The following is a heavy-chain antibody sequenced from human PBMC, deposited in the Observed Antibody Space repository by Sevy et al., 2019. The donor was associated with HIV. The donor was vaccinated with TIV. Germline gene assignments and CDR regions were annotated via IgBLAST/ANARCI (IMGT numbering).Heavy chain of an antibody. D-gene: IGHD6-13*01. CDR1: GYSFTNYW. J-gene: IGHJ4*02. CDR3: ARSYSNSLDY. CDR2: IYPGDSDT. V-gene: IGHV5-51*01. Sequence: GESLKISCKGSGYSFTNYWIGWVRQMPGKGLEWMGIIYPGDSDTRDSPSFQGQVTISADKSISTAYLQWSTLKASDTAMYYCARSYSNSLDYWGQGTLVTVSS.